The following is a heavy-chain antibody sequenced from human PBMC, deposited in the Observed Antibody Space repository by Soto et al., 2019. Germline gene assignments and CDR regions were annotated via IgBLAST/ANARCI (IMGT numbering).Heavy chain of an antibody. Sequence: ASVKVSCKASGYTFTNFAMQWVPQAPGQRLEWMGWINAGNGNTKYSQKFQGRVTITRDTSASTAYMELSSLRSEDTAVYYCARDERWLVPDYWGQGTLVTVS. CDR2: INAGNGNT. V-gene: IGHV1-3*01. CDR3: ARDERWLVPDY. J-gene: IGHJ4*02. D-gene: IGHD6-19*01. CDR1: GYTFTNFA.